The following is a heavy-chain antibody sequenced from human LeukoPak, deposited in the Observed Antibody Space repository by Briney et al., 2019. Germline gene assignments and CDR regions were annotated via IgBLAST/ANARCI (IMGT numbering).Heavy chain of an antibody. CDR2: ISSSSSYI. D-gene: IGHD3-22*01. Sequence: GGSLRLSCAASGFTFSSYSMNWVRQAPGKGLEWVSSISSSSSYIYYADSVKGRFTISRDNAKNSLYLQMNSLRAEDTAVYYCARVHYYDSSGYSPYYYYMDVWGKGTTVTGSS. J-gene: IGHJ6*03. V-gene: IGHV3-21*01. CDR1: GFTFSSYS. CDR3: ARVHYYDSSGYSPYYYYMDV.